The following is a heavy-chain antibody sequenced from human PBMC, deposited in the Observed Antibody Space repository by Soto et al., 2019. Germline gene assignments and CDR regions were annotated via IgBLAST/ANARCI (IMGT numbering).Heavy chain of an antibody. CDR3: ARDYGGNKPLDY. V-gene: IGHV1-69*06. J-gene: IGHJ4*02. D-gene: IGHD4-17*01. CDR2: IIPIFGTA. Sequence: SVKVSCKASGGTFSSYAISWVRQAPGQGLEWMGGIIPIFGTANYAQKFQGRVTITADKSTSTAYMELSSLGSEDTAVYYCARDYGGNKPLDYWGQGTLVTVSS. CDR1: GGTFSSYA.